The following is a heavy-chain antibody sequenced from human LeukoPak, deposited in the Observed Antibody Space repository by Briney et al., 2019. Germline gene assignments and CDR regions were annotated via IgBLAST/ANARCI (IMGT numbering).Heavy chain of an antibody. J-gene: IGHJ4*02. V-gene: IGHV3-30-3*01. CDR3: ARALIVVANFDY. Sequence: PGGSLRLSCAASGFTFSSYAMHRVRQAPGKGLEWVAVISYDGSNKYYADSVKGRFTISRDNSKNTLYLQMNSLRAEDTAVYYCARALIVVANFDYWGQGTLVTVSS. CDR2: ISYDGSNK. CDR1: GFTFSSYA. D-gene: IGHD3-22*01.